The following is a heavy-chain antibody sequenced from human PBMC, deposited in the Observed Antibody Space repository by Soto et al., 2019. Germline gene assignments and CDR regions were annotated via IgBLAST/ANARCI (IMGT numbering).Heavy chain of an antibody. V-gene: IGHV4-34*01. Sequence: YYWSWIRQPPGKGLEWIGEINHGGSTNHNPSLMSRVALSVDTSKNQFSLKLSSVTAADTAVYYCARLHGGPPGYWYFDVWGRGTLVTVSS. CDR1: YY. J-gene: IGHJ2*01. CDR3: ARLHGGPPGYWYFDV. D-gene: IGHD3-16*01. CDR2: INHGGST.